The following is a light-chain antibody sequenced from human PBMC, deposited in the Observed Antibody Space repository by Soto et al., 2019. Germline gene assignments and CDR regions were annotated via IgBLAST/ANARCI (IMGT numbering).Light chain of an antibody. Sequence: AIRMTQSPSSLSASTGDRVTITCRASQGISSYLAWYQQKPGKAPKLLIYAAYTLQSGVPSRFSGRGSVTEFTLSISCLQSEDFAPYYCQQYYSYPRTFGQGTKLEIK. CDR1: QGISSY. V-gene: IGKV1-8*01. CDR2: AAY. CDR3: QQYYSYPRT. J-gene: IGKJ2*01.